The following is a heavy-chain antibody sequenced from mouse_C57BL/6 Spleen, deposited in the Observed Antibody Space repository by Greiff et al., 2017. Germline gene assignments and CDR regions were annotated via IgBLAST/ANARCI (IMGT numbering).Heavy chain of an antibody. D-gene: IGHD1-1*01. Sequence: QVQLQQPGAELMRPGSSVKLSCKASGYTFTSYWMHWVKQRPIQGLEWIGNIDPSDSEPHSNQKFKDKATLTVDKSSSTAYMQLSSLTSEDSTVYYCARSGYYGSSYWYFDVWGTGTTVTVSS. V-gene: IGHV1-52*01. J-gene: IGHJ1*03. CDR1: GYTFTSYW. CDR3: ARSGYYGSSYWYFDV. CDR2: IDPSDSEP.